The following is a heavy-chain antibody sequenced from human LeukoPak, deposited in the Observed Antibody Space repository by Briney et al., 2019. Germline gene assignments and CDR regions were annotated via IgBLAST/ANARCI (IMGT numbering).Heavy chain of an antibody. J-gene: IGHJ5*02. CDR3: ASSRTIFGVVIEGP. V-gene: IGHV1-69*02. CDR2: IIPILGIA. CDR1: GGTFSSYT. Sequence: SVKVSCKASGGTFSSYTISWVRQAPGQGVEWMGWIIPILGIANYAQKFQGRVTITADKSTSTAYMELSSLRSEDTAVYYCASSRTIFGVVIEGPWGQGTLVTVSS. D-gene: IGHD3-3*01.